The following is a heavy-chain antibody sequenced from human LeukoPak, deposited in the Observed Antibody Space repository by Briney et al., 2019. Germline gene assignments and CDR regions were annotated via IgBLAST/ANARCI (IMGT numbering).Heavy chain of an antibody. Sequence: ASVKVSCKASGYTFTSYDINWVRQATGQGLEWMGWMNPNSGNTGYAQKFQGRVTMTRNTSISTAYMELSSLRSEDTAVYYCARPRAALGNYGMDVWGQGTTVTVSS. CDR2: MNPNSGNT. V-gene: IGHV1-8*01. CDR1: GYTFTSYD. J-gene: IGHJ6*02. D-gene: IGHD6-6*01. CDR3: ARPRAALGNYGMDV.